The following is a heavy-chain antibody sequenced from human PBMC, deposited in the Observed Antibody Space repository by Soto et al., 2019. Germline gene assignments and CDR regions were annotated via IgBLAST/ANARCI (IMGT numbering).Heavy chain of an antibody. D-gene: IGHD6-6*01. J-gene: IGHJ6*02. CDR1: GGSFGGYG. CDR3: ATVVAVRVYYYYGMDV. Sequence: SEILSVPCGVEGGSFGGYGWRWIRQPTGKGLEWNGEINHSGSTNYNPSLKSRVTISVDTSKNQFSLKLSSVTAADTAVYYCATVVAVRVYYYYGMDVWGQGTTVTVSS. CDR2: INHSGST. V-gene: IGHV4-34*01.